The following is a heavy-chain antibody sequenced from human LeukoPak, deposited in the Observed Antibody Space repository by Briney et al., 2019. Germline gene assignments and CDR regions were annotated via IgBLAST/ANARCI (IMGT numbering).Heavy chain of an antibody. V-gene: IGHV1-2*02. CDR3: ASCDYGDYVGGP. CDR1: GYTFTGYY. CDR2: INPNSGGT. Sequence: ASVKVSCKASGYTFTGYYMHWARQAPGQGLEWMGWINPNSGGTNYAQKFQGRVTMTRDTSISTAYMELSRLRSDDTAVYYCASCDYGDYVGGPWGQGTLVTVSS. D-gene: IGHD4-17*01. J-gene: IGHJ5*02.